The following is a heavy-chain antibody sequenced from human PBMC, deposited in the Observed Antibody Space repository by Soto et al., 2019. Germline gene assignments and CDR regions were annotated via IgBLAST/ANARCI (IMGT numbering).Heavy chain of an antibody. CDR1: GGTFSSYA. CDR3: ARKYCSSTSCYSYYYYGMDV. Sequence: ASVKVSCKASGGTFSSYAISWVRQAPGQGLEWMGWISAYNGNTNYAQKLQGRVTMTTDTSTSTAYMELRSLRFDDTAVYYCARKYCSSTSCYSYYYYGMDVWGQGTTVTVSS. CDR2: ISAYNGNT. J-gene: IGHJ6*02. D-gene: IGHD2-2*01. V-gene: IGHV1-18*01.